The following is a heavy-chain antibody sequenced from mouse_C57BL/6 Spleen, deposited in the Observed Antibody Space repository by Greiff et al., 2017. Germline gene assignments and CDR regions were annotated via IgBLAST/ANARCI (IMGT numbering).Heavy chain of an antibody. V-gene: IGHV1-15*01. CDR3: TSATMVRYFDG. J-gene: IGHJ1*03. CDR1: GYTFTDYE. D-gene: IGHD2-2*01. CDR2: IDPETGGT. Sequence: QVQLQQSGAELVRPGASVTLSCKASGYTFTDYEMHWVKQTPVHGLEWIGAIDPETGGTAYNQKFKGKAILTADKSSSTAYMELRSLTSEDSAVYYCTSATMVRYFDGWGTGTTVTVSS.